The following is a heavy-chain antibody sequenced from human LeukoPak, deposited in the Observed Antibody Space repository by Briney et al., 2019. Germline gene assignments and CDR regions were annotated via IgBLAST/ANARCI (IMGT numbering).Heavy chain of an antibody. Sequence: ASVKVSCKASGGTFSSYAISWVRQAPGQGLEWMGGIIPIFGTANYAQKFQGRVTITADESTSTAYMELSSLRSEDTAVYYCAKGVVPAAIGTGFDPWGQGTLVTVSS. D-gene: IGHD2-2*02. CDR3: AKGVVPAAIGTGFDP. V-gene: IGHV1-69*01. CDR1: GGTFSSYA. CDR2: IIPIFGTA. J-gene: IGHJ5*02.